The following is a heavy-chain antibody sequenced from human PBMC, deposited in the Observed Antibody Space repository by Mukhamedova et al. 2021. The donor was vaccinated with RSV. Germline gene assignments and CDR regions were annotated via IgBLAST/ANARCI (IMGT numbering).Heavy chain of an antibody. J-gene: IGHJ5*02. V-gene: IGHV1-2*02. Sequence: GQGLEWMGWINPNGGGTNYGQKFRGRVTMTRDTSISTVYMELSRLGSDDTSVYYCARGGGYSGYEGSWFYPWGQGTLVTVSS. D-gene: IGHD5-12*01. CDR2: INPNGGGT. CDR3: ARGGGYSGYEGSWFYP.